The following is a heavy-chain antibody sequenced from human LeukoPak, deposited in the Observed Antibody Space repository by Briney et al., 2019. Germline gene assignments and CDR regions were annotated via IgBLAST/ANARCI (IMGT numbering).Heavy chain of an antibody. CDR3: ARIAPEWLLTSYFDY. Sequence: SETLSLTCTVSGGSISSYYWSWIRQPPGKGLEWIGYIYYSGSTNYNPSHKRRVTISVDTSKNQFSLKLSSVTAADTAVYYCARIAPEWLLTSYFDYWGQGTLVTVSS. CDR2: IYYSGST. CDR1: GGSISSYY. J-gene: IGHJ4*02. V-gene: IGHV4-59*01. D-gene: IGHD3-3*01.